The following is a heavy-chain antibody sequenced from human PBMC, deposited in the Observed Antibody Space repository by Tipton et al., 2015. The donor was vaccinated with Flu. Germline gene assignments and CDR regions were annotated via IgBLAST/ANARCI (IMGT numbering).Heavy chain of an antibody. V-gene: IGHV4-4*07. CDR2: IYTSGST. D-gene: IGHD3-22*01. J-gene: IGHJ4*02. CDR1: GGSISSYY. CDR3: ARDGYYYVSSGLDY. Sequence: TLSLTCTVSGGSISSYYWSWIRQPAGKGLEWIGRIYTSGSTNYNPSLKSRVTMSVDTSKNQFSLKLSSVTAADTAVYYCARDGYYYVSSGLDYWGQGTLVTVSS.